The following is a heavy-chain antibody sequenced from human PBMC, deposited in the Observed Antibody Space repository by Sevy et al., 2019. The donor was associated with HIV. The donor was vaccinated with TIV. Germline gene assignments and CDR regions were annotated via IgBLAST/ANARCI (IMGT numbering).Heavy chain of an antibody. CDR2: ISSSSYI. V-gene: IGHV3-21*01. CDR3: ARAYGSGSYYPLLWYYYGMDV. J-gene: IGHJ6*02. Sequence: GGSLRLSCAASGFTFSSYSMNWVRQAPGKGLEWVSSISSSSYIYYADSVKGRFTISRDNAKNSLYLQMNSLRAEDTAVYYCARAYGSGSYYPLLWYYYGMDVWGQGTTVTVSS. CDR1: GFTFSSYS. D-gene: IGHD3-10*01.